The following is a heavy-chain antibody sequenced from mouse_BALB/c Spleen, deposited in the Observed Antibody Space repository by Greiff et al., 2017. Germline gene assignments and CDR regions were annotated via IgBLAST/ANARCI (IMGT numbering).Heavy chain of an antibody. CDR2: ISSGGSYT. Sequence: EVQLMESGGDLVKPGGSLKLSCAASGFTFSSYGMSWVRQTPDKRLEWVATISSGGSYTYYPDSVKGRFTISRDNAKNTPYLQMSRLKSEDTAVYYVAYWDACDGGDFDDWGEGTTVTVSS. J-gene: IGHJ1*01. D-gene: IGHD4-1*01. CDR1: GFTFSSYG. CDR3: AYWDACDGGDFDD. V-gene: IGHV5-6*01.